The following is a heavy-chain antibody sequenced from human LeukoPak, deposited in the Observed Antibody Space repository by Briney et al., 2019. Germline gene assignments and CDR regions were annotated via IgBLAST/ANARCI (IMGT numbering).Heavy chain of an antibody. Sequence: SETLSLTRTVSGGSIISSSYYWGWIRQPPGKGLEWIGSSYYSGSTYYNPSLKSRVTISVDTYKNQFSLKLSSVTAADTAVYYCARLLISSGYFDYWGQGTLVTVSS. CDR3: ARLLISSGYFDY. CDR1: GGSIISSSYY. J-gene: IGHJ4*02. CDR2: SYYSGST. D-gene: IGHD3-22*01. V-gene: IGHV4-39*01.